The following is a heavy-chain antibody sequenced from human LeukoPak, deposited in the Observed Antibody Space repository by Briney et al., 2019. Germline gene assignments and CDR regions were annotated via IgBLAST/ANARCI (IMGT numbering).Heavy chain of an antibody. D-gene: IGHD1-26*01. CDR3: GMSGDRVPLQHHVFDV. J-gene: IGHJ3*01. CDR2: IYPGDSGP. CDR1: GYSFTSYC. V-gene: IGHV5-51*01. Sequence: GESLKISCKVSGYSFTSYCIGWVRQMPGKGLEWMGIIYPGDSGPTYSPSFQGQVTISVDKSISTAYLQWSSLQASDTAMYYCGMSGDRVPLQHHVFDVWGQGTMVNVST.